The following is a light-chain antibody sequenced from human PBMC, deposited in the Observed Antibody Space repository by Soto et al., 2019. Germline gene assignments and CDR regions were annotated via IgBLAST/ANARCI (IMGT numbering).Light chain of an antibody. CDR3: QQYKRPMYT. J-gene: IGKJ2*01. CDR1: QSISSG. V-gene: IGKV1-5*03. Sequence: DIQMTQSPSTMSASVGDRVTITCRASQSISSGLAWYQQKPGKAPKLLIYKASSLESGVPSRFSGSGSGTEFTLTISSLQPDHFATYYCQQYKRPMYTFGQGTKLQIK. CDR2: KAS.